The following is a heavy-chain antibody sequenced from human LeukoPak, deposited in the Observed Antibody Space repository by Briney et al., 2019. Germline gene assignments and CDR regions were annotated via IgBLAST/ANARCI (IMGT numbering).Heavy chain of an antibody. J-gene: IGHJ5*02. V-gene: IGHV4-30-4*02. D-gene: IGHD6-6*01. CDR3: ARNTSSSPWFDP. Sequence: SETLSLTCTVSGGSISSGDYYWSWIRQPPGKGLEWIGYIYYSGSTYYNPSLKSRVTISVDTSKNQFSLEVTSVTAADTAVYYCARNTSSSPWFDPWGQGTLVTVSS. CDR1: GGSISSGDYY. CDR2: IYYSGST.